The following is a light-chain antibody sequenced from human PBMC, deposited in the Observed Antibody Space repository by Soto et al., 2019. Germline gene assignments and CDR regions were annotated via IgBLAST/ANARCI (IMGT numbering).Light chain of an antibody. Sequence: QSALTQPPSASGTPGQRVTISCSGSSSNIGSNTVNWYQQLPGTAPKLLIYSSNLRPSGVPDRFSGSKSGTSASLAISGLQSEDEADYYCAAWDDSLNGPGFGGGTKLTVL. J-gene: IGLJ2*01. CDR3: AAWDDSLNGPG. CDR1: SSNIGSNT. CDR2: SSN. V-gene: IGLV1-44*01.